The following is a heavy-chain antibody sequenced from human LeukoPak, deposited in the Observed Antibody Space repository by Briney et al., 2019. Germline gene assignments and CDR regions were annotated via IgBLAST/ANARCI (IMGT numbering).Heavy chain of an antibody. J-gene: IGHJ4*02. V-gene: IGHV1-18*01. D-gene: IGHD3-10*01. CDR1: GYTFTSYG. Sequence: AAVKVSCKASGYTFTSYGFSWVRQAPGQGLEWMGWISAYNGNSNYVQKLQGRVTMTTDTSTSTAYMELRSLRSDDTAVYYCARDLRRSGSYYREDNYFDYWGQGTLVTVSS. CDR3: ARDLRRSGSYYREDNYFDY. CDR2: ISAYNGNS.